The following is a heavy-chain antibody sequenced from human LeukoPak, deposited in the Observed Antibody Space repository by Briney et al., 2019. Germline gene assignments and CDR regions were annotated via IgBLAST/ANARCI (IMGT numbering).Heavy chain of an antibody. D-gene: IGHD1-1*01. CDR1: GYTFTVYY. V-gene: IGHV1-2*02. Sequence: ASVTVSFKASGYTFTVYYMHWVRQAPGQGLEWMGWINPNSGGTNYAQKFQGRVTMTRDTSISTAYMELSRLRSDDTAVYYCARYVDLGYDYWGQGTLVTVSS. CDR3: ARYVDLGYDY. CDR2: INPNSGGT. J-gene: IGHJ4*02.